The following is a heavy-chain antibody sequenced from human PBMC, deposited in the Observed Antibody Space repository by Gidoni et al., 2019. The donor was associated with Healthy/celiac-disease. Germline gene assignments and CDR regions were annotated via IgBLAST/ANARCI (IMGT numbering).Heavy chain of an antibody. CDR3: ARVGNIVVVPAAIGYYYGMDV. J-gene: IGHJ6*02. D-gene: IGHD2-2*01. CDR1: GGSFSGYY. Sequence: QVQLQQWGAGLLKPSATLSLTCAVYGGSFSGYYWSWIRQPPGKGLEWIGEINHSGSTNYNPSLKSRVTISVDTSKNQFSLKLSSVTAADTAVYYCARVGNIVVVPAAIGYYYGMDVWGQGTTVTVSS. V-gene: IGHV4-34*01. CDR2: INHSGST.